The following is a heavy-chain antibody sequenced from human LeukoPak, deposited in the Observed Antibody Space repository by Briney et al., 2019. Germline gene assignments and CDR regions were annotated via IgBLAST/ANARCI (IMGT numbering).Heavy chain of an antibody. J-gene: IGHJ4*02. CDR1: GGTFSSYA. CDR2: IIPIFGTA. Sequence: SVKVSCKASGGTFSSYAISWVRQAPGQGLEWMGGIIPIFGTANYAQKFQGRLTIIADDSSSTAYMELRSLTSDDTAVYYCARGSASNWPVDYWGQGTLVTVS. CDR3: ARGSASNWPVDY. D-gene: IGHD6-13*01. V-gene: IGHV1-69*13.